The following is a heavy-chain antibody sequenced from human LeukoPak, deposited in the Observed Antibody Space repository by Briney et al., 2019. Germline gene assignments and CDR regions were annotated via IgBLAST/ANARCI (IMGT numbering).Heavy chain of an antibody. J-gene: IGHJ5*02. CDR1: GGSFSGSY. D-gene: IGHD2-2*02. V-gene: IGHV4-34*01. Sequence: SETLSLTCAVYGGSFSGSYWSWIRQPPGKGLEWIGEINHSGTTNYKSSLKSRVTISVDTSKNQFSLNLTSVTAADTAVYYCARDCSSTSCYMGLDPWGQGTLVTVSS. CDR2: INHSGTT. CDR3: ARDCSSTSCYMGLDP.